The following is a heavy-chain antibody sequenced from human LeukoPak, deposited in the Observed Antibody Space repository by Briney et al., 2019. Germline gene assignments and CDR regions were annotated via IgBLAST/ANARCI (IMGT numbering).Heavy chain of an antibody. D-gene: IGHD3-22*01. V-gene: IGHV4-30-4*01. CDR2: IYYSGST. CDR3: TRGPTTIIATPGAREAFDI. J-gene: IGHJ3*02. CDR1: GGSISSGDYY. Sequence: PSQTLSLTSTVSGGSISSGDYYWSWIRQPPGKGLDWIGYIYYSGSTYYNPSLKSRVTISVDTSKNQFSLKLSSVTAADTAEYYCTRGPTTIIATPGAREAFDIWGQGTMVTVSS.